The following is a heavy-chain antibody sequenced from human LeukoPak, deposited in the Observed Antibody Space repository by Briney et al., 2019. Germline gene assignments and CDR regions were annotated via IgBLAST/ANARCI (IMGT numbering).Heavy chain of an antibody. CDR2: INHSGST. J-gene: IGHJ4*02. V-gene: IGHV4-34*01. CDR1: GGSFSGYY. Sequence: PSETLSLTCAVYGGSFSGYYWSWIRRPPGKGLEWIGEINHSGSTNYNPSLKSRVTISVDTSKNQFSLKLSSVTAADTAVYYCARGALRGKSYDYWGQGTLVTVSS. CDR3: ARGALRGKSYDY. D-gene: IGHD4-17*01.